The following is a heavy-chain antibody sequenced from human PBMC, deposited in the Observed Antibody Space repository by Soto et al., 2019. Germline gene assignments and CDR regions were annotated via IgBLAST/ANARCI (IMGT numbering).Heavy chain of an antibody. V-gene: IGHV3-33*01. J-gene: IGHJ4*02. CDR3: ARGTGDFDY. Sequence: QVQLVESGGGVVQAGRSLRLSCAASGFTFSGYGMRWVRQAPGKGLEWVAGIWHDGTNKYYADSVKGRFTISRDNSKNTLYLQMNSLRAEDTAVYFCARGTGDFDYWGQGTLVTVSS. CDR1: GFTFSGYG. D-gene: IGHD1-1*01. CDR2: IWHDGTNK.